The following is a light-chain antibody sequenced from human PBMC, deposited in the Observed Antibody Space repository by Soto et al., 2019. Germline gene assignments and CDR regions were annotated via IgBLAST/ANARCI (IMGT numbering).Light chain of an antibody. CDR1: QSISSW. CDR2: DAS. J-gene: IGKJ1*01. Sequence: QMTQSPSTLSASVGDRVTITCRASQSISSWLAWYQQKPGKAPKLLIYDASSLESGVPSRFSGSGSGTEFTLTISSLQPDDFATYYCQQYNTYSGTFGQGTKVEIK. V-gene: IGKV1-5*01. CDR3: QQYNTYSGT.